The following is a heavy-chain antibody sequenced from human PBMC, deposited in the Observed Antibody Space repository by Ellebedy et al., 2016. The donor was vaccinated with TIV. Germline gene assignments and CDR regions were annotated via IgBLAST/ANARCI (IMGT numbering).Heavy chain of an antibody. J-gene: IGHJ5*02. CDR3: ARNYGAPDH. Sequence: PGGSLRLSCAASGFTFSHYCLSWVRQAPGKGLEWVANTGQQGNEKHYVESVKGRFTISRDDGKNSLFLQMDSLRAEDTAVYYCARNYGAPDHWGQGTLVTVSS. CDR1: GFTFSHYC. V-gene: IGHV3-7*01. CDR2: TGQQGNEK. D-gene: IGHD4-17*01.